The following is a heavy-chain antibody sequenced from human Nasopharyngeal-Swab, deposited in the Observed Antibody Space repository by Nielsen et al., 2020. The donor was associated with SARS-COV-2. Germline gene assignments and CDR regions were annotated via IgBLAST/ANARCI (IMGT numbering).Heavy chain of an antibody. Sequence: LSLTCAASGFTFSSYSMNWVRQAPGKGLEWVSYISSSSTIYYADSVKGRFTISRDNAKNSLYLQMNSLRDEDTAVYYCARTNNYDFWSGYEDWYFDLWGRGTLVTVSS. J-gene: IGHJ2*01. CDR3: ARTNNYDFWSGYEDWYFDL. D-gene: IGHD3-3*01. CDR2: ISSSSTI. V-gene: IGHV3-48*02. CDR1: GFTFSSYS.